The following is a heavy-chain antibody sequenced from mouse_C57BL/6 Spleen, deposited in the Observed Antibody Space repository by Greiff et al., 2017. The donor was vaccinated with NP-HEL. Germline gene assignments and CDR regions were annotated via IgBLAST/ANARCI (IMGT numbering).Heavy chain of an antibody. CDR1: GYSITSGYY. D-gene: IGHD2-3*01. J-gene: IGHJ4*01. Sequence: EVKLQESGPGLVKPSQSLSLTCSVTGYSITSGYYWNWIRQFPGNKLEWMGYISYDGSNNYNPSLKNRISITRDTSKNQFFLKLNSVTTEDTATYYCARGGDGYYVGYYAMDYWGQGTSVTVSS. CDR3: ARGGDGYYVGYYAMDY. V-gene: IGHV3-6*01. CDR2: ISYDGSN.